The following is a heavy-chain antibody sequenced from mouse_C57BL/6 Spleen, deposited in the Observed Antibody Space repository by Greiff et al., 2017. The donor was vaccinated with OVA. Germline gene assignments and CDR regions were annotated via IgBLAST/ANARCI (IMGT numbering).Heavy chain of an antibody. CDR3: AREGDYYGSPFDY. V-gene: IGHV5-4*01. CDR2: ISDGGSYT. Sequence: EVKLVESGGGLVKPGGSLKLSCAASGFTFSSYAMSWVRQTPEKRLEWVATISDGGSYTYYPDNVKGRFTISRDNAKNNLYLQMSHLKSEDTAMYYCAREGDYYGSPFDYWGQGTTLTVSS. CDR1: GFTFSSYA. D-gene: IGHD1-1*01. J-gene: IGHJ2*01.